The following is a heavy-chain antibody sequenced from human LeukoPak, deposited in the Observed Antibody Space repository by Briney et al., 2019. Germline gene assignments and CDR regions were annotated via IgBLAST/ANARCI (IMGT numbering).Heavy chain of an antibody. J-gene: IGHJ4*02. CDR3: AILDPIRPDY. D-gene: IGHD2-21*01. Sequence: SETLSLTCTISGDSIGTYYWSWIRQPPGKGLEWIGYIYYSGYTNYSPSLKSRVTISVATSKNQFSLKLTSVTDADTAVYYCAILDPIRPDYWGQGTQVTVSS. CDR1: GDSIGTYY. V-gene: IGHV4-59*08. CDR2: IYYSGYT.